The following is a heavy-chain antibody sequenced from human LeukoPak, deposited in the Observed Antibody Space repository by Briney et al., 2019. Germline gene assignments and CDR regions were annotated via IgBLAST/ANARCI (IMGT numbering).Heavy chain of an antibody. CDR3: AREYYDSSGYESPPHSEHPADIDY. J-gene: IGHJ4*02. V-gene: IGHV4-30-4*08. CDR2: IYYSGST. D-gene: IGHD3-22*01. Sequence: PSETLSLTCTVSGGSISSGDYYWSWIRQPPGKGLEWSGYIYYSGSTYYNPSLKSRVTISVDTSKNQFSLKLSSVTAADTAEYYCAREYYDSSGYESPPHSEHPADIDYWGQGTLVTVSS. CDR1: GGSISSGDYY.